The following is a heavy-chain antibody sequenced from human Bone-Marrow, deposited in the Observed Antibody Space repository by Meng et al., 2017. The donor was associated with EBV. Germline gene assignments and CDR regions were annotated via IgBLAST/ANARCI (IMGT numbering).Heavy chain of an antibody. Sequence: QITLKESGPTLVKPTQTLTLTCTFSGFSLTSGVGVGWIRQPPGKALEWLALIHWDDEKRYSPSLESRLTITKDTSKNEVVLTMTNMDPVDTATYYCARRLRYNNWLFDFWGPGTLVTVDS. CDR2: IHWDDEK. CDR3: ARRLRYNNWLFDF. J-gene: IGHJ4*02. V-gene: IGHV2-5*02. CDR1: GFSLTSGVG. D-gene: IGHD3-9*01.